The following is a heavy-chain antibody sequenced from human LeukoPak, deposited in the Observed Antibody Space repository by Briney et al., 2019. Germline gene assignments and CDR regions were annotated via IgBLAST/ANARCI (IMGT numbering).Heavy chain of an antibody. CDR3: TIMTTGHDY. D-gene: IGHD4-17*01. CDR2: INHSGYT. J-gene: IGHJ4*02. CDR1: SDSFDDYY. Sequence: SETLSLTCAVSSDSFDDYYWAWVRQTPGKGLEWIGEINHSGYTNDSPSLKSPAPLSVDTSRKQFSLLLMIVTVADAGIYYCTIMTTGHDYWGQGTLVTVSS. V-gene: IGHV4-34*04.